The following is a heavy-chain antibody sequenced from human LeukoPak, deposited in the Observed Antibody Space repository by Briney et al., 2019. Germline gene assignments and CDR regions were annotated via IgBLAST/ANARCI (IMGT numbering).Heavy chain of an antibody. Sequence: EGSLRLSCAASGFTFNDYGMSWVRQVPGKGLEWVSGINWNGGSTGYADSVKGRFTISRDNAKNSLYLQMNSLRAEDTAFYYCARNYGGGDSSGPYYWGQGTLVTVSS. CDR1: GFTFNDYG. CDR3: ARNYGGGDSSGPYY. CDR2: INWNGGST. D-gene: IGHD3-22*01. J-gene: IGHJ4*02. V-gene: IGHV3-20*04.